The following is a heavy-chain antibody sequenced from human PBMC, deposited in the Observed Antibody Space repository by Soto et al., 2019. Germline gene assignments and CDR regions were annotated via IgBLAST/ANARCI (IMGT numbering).Heavy chain of an antibody. CDR1: GGTVSSYA. D-gene: IGHD2-21*02. CDR3: ARDPSSGGDRGDFDY. Sequence: QVQLVQSGAEVKKPGSSVKVSCKASGGTVSSYAISWVRQAPGQGLEWMGGIIPIFGTANYAQKFQGRVTITADESTRTAYMELSSLRSEDTAGYYCARDPSSGGDRGDFDYWGQGKLVTVSS. J-gene: IGHJ4*02. CDR2: IIPIFGTA. V-gene: IGHV1-69*12.